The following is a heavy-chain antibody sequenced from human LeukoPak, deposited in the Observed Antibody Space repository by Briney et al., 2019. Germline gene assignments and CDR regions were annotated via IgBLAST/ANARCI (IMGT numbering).Heavy chain of an antibody. Sequence: PGGSLRLSCAASGFTFSSYGMSWVRQAPGKRLEWVSAIRGRGGSTNYADSVKGRSTITRDNSKNTLYLQMNSLRAEDTAVYYCAKAPTYYYGSGSYSVLDYWGQGTLVTVSS. D-gene: IGHD3-10*01. V-gene: IGHV3-23*01. J-gene: IGHJ4*02. CDR3: AKAPTYYYGSGSYSVLDY. CDR1: GFTFSSYG. CDR2: IRGRGGST.